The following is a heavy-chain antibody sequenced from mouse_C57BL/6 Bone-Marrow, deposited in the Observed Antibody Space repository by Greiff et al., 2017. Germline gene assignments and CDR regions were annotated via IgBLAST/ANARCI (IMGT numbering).Heavy chain of an antibody. V-gene: IGHV1-19*01. CDR3: ASPYYGSSPWYFDV. CDR1: GYTFTDYY. CDR2: INPYNGGT. J-gene: IGHJ1*03. D-gene: IGHD1-1*01. Sequence: VQLQQSGPVLVKPGASVKMSCKASGYTFTDYYMNWVKQSHGKSLEWIGVINPYNGGTSYNQKFKGKATLTVDKSSSTAYMELNSLTSEDSAVYYCASPYYGSSPWYFDVWGTGTTVTVSS.